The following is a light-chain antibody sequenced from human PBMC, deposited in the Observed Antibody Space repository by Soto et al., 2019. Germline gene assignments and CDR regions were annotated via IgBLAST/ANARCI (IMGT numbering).Light chain of an antibody. J-gene: IGKJ1*01. Sequence: DIQMTQSPPSLSASVGDRVTITCRASQSISSYLNWYQQKPGKAPKLLIYKASTLKSGVPSRFSGSGSGTEFTLTISSLQPDDFATYYCQHYNSYSEAFGQGTKVDIK. CDR2: KAS. CDR3: QHYNSYSEA. CDR1: QSISSY. V-gene: IGKV1-5*03.